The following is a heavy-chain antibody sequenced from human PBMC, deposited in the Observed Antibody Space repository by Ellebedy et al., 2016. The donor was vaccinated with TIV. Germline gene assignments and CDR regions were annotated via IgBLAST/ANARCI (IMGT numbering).Heavy chain of an antibody. J-gene: IGHJ4*02. CDR3: ARWPSGDAPLDY. V-gene: IGHV3-74*01. Sequence: GESLKISCAASGFTFSTYLMHWVRQAPGKGLVWVSRINSDGSSTSYADSVKGRFTISRDNSKNTLYLQMNSLRVEDTAVYYCARWPSGDAPLDYWGQGTLVTVSS. D-gene: IGHD4-17*01. CDR1: GFTFSTYL. CDR2: INSDGSST.